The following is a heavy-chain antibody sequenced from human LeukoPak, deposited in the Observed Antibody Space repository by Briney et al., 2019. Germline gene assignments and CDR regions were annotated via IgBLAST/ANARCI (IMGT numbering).Heavy chain of an antibody. V-gene: IGHV3-48*04. CDR1: RFTFSSYS. Sequence: PGGSLRLSCAASRFTFSSYSMNWVRQAPGKGLEWVSYISRGSGTIYYVDSVKGRFTISRDDAKNSLYLQMNSLRAEDTAVYYCARGIWAGNYWGQGTLVTVSS. CDR3: ARGIWAGNY. J-gene: IGHJ4*02. CDR2: ISRGSGTI. D-gene: IGHD3/OR15-3a*01.